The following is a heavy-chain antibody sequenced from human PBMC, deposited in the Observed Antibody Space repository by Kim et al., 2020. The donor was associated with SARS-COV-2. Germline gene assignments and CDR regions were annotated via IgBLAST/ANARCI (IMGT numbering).Heavy chain of an antibody. CDR1: GGTFSSYA. Sequence: SVKVSCKASGGTFSSYAISWVRQAPGQGLEWMGGIIPIFGTANYAQKFQGRVTITADESTSTAYMELSSLRSEDTAVYYCARGVTVVVPAAFWDHWFDPWGQGTLVTVSS. V-gene: IGHV1-69*13. CDR2: IIPIFGTA. D-gene: IGHD2-2*01. CDR3: ARGVTVVVPAAFWDHWFDP. J-gene: IGHJ5*02.